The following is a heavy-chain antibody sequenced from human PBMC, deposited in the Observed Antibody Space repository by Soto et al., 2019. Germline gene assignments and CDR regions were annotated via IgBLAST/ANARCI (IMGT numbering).Heavy chain of an antibody. CDR3: GTVFEK. CDR1: GFTFTNYW. CDR2: IDNHGDGT. Sequence: EVQVVASGGGLVQPGGSLRLSCADSGFTFTNYWMHWVRQVPGEGLVWVSRIDNHGDGTSYADFVKGRFTISRDNAKNTLYLQMNTVRFDDTGIYSGGTVFEKWGQGTMVTVSS. V-gene: IGHV3-74*01. J-gene: IGHJ3*02.